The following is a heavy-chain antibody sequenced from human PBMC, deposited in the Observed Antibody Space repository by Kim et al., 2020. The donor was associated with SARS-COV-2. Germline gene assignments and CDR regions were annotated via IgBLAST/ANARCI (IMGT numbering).Heavy chain of an antibody. V-gene: IGHV4-39*01. CDR3: ASRTVLLWFWELLAYYGFDV. CDR1: GGSISSSCYS. J-gene: IGHJ6*02. Sequence: SETLSLTCTVSGGSISSSCYSWVWIPQGTGKEREWFGSIYYSGSYYYNPSLKSRVTIAADTTKYQFSLKLSSVTAADTAVYYCASRTVLLWFWELLAYYGFDVWGQGTRVPVSS. D-gene: IGHD3-10*01. CDR2: IYYSGSY.